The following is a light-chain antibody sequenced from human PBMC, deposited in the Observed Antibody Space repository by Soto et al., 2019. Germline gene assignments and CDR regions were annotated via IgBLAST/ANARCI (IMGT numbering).Light chain of an antibody. J-gene: IGKJ1*01. CDR1: QTVRNNY. CDR3: QQYGSSGT. CDR2: GAS. V-gene: IGKV3-20*01. Sequence: EFGLTQSPCTLSLSPGERATLSCRASQTVRNNYLAWYQQKPGQAPRLLIYGASNRATGIPDRFSGSGSGTDFTLTISRLEPEDFAVYYCQQYGSSGTFGQGTKVDIK.